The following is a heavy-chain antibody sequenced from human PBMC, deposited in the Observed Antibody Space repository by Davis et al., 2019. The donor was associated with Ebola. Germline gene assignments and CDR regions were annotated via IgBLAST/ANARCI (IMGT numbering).Heavy chain of an antibody. CDR1: GFTFSSYA. V-gene: IGHV3-23*01. Sequence: PGGSLRLSCAASGFTFSSYAMGWVRQAPGKGLEWVSSLDGRGKDTYYADSVKGRFTVSRDNSKNTLYLQMHSLRAEDTAVYYCARRLATTVTTVFDYWGQGSLVTVSS. D-gene: IGHD4-17*01. J-gene: IGHJ4*02. CDR2: LDGRGKDT. CDR3: ARRLATTVTTVFDY.